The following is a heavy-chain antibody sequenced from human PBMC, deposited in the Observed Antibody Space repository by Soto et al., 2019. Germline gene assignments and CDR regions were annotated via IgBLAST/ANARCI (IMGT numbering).Heavy chain of an antibody. Sequence: SVKVSCKASGFTFTSSAMQWVRQARGQRLEWIGWIVVGSGNTNYAQKFQERVTITRDISTSTAYMELRSLRSGDTAVYYCARAYYDILTGYYRLNGWFDPWGQGTLVTV. D-gene: IGHD3-9*01. V-gene: IGHV1-58*02. CDR2: IVVGSGNT. J-gene: IGHJ5*02. CDR1: GFTFTSSA. CDR3: ARAYYDILTGYYRLNGWFDP.